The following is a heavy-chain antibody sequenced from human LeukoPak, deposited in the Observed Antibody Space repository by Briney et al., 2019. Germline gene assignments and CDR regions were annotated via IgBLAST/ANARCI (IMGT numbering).Heavy chain of an antibody. CDR3: AKGYYYGSGSYSTFDY. D-gene: IGHD3-10*01. V-gene: IGHV3-23*01. Sequence: GGSLRLSCAASGFTFSSHALSWLRQAPGKGLEWVSTISGSGGSTYYADSVKGRFTISRDNSKNTLYVQMSSLRADDTALYYCAKGYYYGSGSYSTFDYWGQGTLVTVSS. CDR2: ISGSGGST. J-gene: IGHJ4*02. CDR1: GFTFSSHA.